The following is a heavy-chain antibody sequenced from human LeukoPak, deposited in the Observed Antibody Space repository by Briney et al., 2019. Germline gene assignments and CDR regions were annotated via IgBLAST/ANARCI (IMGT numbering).Heavy chain of an antibody. CDR3: TRARDGFDP. J-gene: IGHJ5*02. D-gene: IGHD5-24*01. Sequence: GGSLRLSCAASGFTISNYWMNWVRHAPGKGLEWVANINQDGSEKYYVDSVKGRFTISRDNAKNSLYLQMNSLRAEDTAVYYCTRARDGFDPWGQGTLVTVSS. CDR1: GFTISNYW. V-gene: IGHV3-7*04. CDR2: INQDGSEK.